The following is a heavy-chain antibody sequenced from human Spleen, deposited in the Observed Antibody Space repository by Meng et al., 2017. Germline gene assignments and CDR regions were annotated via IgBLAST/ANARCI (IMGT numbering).Heavy chain of an antibody. CDR3: ARDEDISAAGKLFGDY. CDR2: INPNTGDT. Sequence: ASVKVSCKASRYTFSGFYMHWVRQAPAYGLEWMGYINPNTGDTNYAQKFQGRVIMTRDTSISTAYMELSSLRSDDTAVYYCARDEDISAAGKLFGDYWGQGTLVTVSS. CDR1: RYTFSGFY. J-gene: IGHJ4*02. V-gene: IGHV1-2*02. D-gene: IGHD6-25*01.